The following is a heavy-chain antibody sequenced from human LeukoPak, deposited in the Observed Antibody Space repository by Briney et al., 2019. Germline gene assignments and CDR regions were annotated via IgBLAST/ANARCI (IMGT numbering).Heavy chain of an antibody. CDR3: ARVAVNPYYYGMDV. D-gene: IGHD6-19*01. J-gene: IGHJ6*02. V-gene: IGHV4-59*01. Sequence: PSETLSLTCTASGGSISSYYWSWIRQPPGKGLEWIGYIYYSGSTNYNPSLKSRVTISVDTSKNQFSLKLSSVTAADTAVYYCARVAVNPYYYGMDVWGQGTTVTVSS. CDR1: GGSISSYY. CDR2: IYYSGST.